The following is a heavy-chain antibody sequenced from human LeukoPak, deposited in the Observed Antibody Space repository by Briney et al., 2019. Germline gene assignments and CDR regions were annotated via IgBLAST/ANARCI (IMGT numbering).Heavy chain of an antibody. Sequence: GGSLRLSCAASGFTFSSYEMNWVRQAPGKGLEWVSAISGSGGSTYYADSVKGRFTISRDNSKNTLYLQMNSLRAEDTAVYYCAKDFHLAPRITMIVVASDYWGQGTLVTVSS. V-gene: IGHV3-23*01. J-gene: IGHJ4*02. CDR2: ISGSGGST. CDR3: AKDFHLAPRITMIVVASDY. D-gene: IGHD3-22*01. CDR1: GFTFSSYE.